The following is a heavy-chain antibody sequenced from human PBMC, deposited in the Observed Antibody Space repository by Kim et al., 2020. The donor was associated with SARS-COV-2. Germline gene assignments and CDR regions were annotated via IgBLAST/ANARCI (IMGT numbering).Heavy chain of an antibody. V-gene: IGHV4-34*01. CDR2: INHSGST. CDR1: GGSFSGYY. Sequence: SETLSLTCAVYGGSFSGYYWSWIRQPPGKGLEWIGEINHSGSTNYNPSLMSRVTISVDTSKNQFSLKLSSVTAADTAVYYCARLEGAGYSSSWYDSLLHGMDVWGQGTTVTVSS. J-gene: IGHJ6*02. CDR3: ARLEGAGYSSSWYDSLLHGMDV. D-gene: IGHD6-13*01.